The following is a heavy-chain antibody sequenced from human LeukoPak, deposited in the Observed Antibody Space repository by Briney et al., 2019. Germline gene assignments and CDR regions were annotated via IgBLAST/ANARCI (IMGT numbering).Heavy chain of an antibody. J-gene: IGHJ6*03. V-gene: IGHV4-59*01. CDR2: IHYSGST. D-gene: IGHD3-10*01. CDR1: GGSISNYY. Sequence: SQTLSLTCTVSGGSISNYYWSWIRQPPGKGLEWIGYIHYSGSTNYNRSLKSRVTISVDTSKNQFSLKLSSVTAADTAVYYCARVEEGYGSGRRENYYYYYMDVWGKGTTVTISS. CDR3: ARVEEGYGSGRRENYYYYYMDV.